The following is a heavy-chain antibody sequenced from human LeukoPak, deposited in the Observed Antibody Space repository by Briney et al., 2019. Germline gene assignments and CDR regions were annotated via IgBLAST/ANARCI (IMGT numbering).Heavy chain of an antibody. J-gene: IGHJ4*02. Sequence: GESLKISCKGSGYSFTSYWIGWVRQMPGKGLEWMGIIHPGDSDTRYSPSFQGQVTISADKSISTAYLQWSSLKASDTAMYYRARQTRAYYDFWSGQYYFDYWGQGTLVTVSS. V-gene: IGHV5-51*01. CDR2: IHPGDSDT. D-gene: IGHD3-3*01. CDR3: ARQTRAYYDFWSGQYYFDY. CDR1: GYSFTSYW.